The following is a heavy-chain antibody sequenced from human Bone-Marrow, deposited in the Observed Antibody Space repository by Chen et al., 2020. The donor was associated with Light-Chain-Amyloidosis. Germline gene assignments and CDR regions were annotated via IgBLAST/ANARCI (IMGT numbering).Heavy chain of an antibody. CDR2: IYPDDSDV. V-gene: IGHV5-51*01. CDR3: ARRRDGYNFDY. D-gene: IGHD5-12*01. J-gene: IGHJ4*02. Sequence: GKKPGESLKISCKGSGYTFPNYWIGWVRQMPGKGLEWMGVIYPDDSDVRYSPSFEGQVTISADKSITTAYLQWRSLKASDTAMYYCARRRDGYNFDYWGQGTLVTVSS. CDR1: GYTFPNYW.